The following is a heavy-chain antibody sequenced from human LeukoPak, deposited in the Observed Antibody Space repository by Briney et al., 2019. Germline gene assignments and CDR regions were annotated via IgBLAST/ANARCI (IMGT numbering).Heavy chain of an antibody. J-gene: IGHJ6*03. Sequence: GGSLRLSCAASGYTFSSYGMSWVRQAPGKGLEWVANIKQDGSEKYYVDSVKGRFTISRDNAKNSLYLQMNSLRAEDTAVYYCARGTTALMDVWGKGTTVTVSS. CDR1: GYTFSSYG. V-gene: IGHV3-7*01. CDR3: ARGTTALMDV. CDR2: IKQDGSEK. D-gene: IGHD2-21*02.